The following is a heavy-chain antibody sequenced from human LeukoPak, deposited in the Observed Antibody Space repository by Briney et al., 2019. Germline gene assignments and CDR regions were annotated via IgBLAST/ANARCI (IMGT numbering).Heavy chain of an antibody. J-gene: IGHJ4*02. V-gene: IGHV3-23*01. D-gene: IGHD3-10*01. CDR3: ARDLYYFGSGSYVPGLPDY. CDR1: GFTLASYA. CDR2: INSNGGST. Sequence: GGSLRLSCAASGFTLASYAMTWVRQAPGKGLEWVSAINSNGGSTCYADSVKGRFTISRDNSKNTLFLQMNSLRAEDTAVYYCARDLYYFGSGSYVPGLPDYWGQGTLVTVSS.